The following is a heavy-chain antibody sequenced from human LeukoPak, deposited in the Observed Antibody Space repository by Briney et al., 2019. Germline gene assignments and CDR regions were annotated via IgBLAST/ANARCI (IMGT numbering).Heavy chain of an antibody. V-gene: IGHV1-69*13. CDR1: GGTFSSYA. CDR2: XXXIFGTA. CDR3: AGPRVGAPPADDAFDI. Sequence: GASVXXXXXXSGGTFSSYAXXXXRQAXGXGLXXXXXXXXIFGTANYAQKFQGRVTITADESTSTAYMELSSLRSEDTAVYYCAGPRVGAPPADDAFDIWGQGTMVTVSS. D-gene: IGHD1-26*01. J-gene: IGHJ3*02.